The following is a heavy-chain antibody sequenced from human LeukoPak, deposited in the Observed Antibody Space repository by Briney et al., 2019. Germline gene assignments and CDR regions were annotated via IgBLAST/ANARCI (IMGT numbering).Heavy chain of an antibody. Sequence: ASVKVSCKASRGTFSSYAISWVRQAPGQGLEWMGGIIPIFGTANYAQKFQGRVTITADKSTSTAYMELSSLRSEDTAVYYCATVRGYSYGMGPFDYWGQGTLVTVSS. CDR2: IIPIFGTA. J-gene: IGHJ4*02. V-gene: IGHV1-69*06. D-gene: IGHD5-18*01. CDR1: RGTFSSYA. CDR3: ATVRGYSYGMGPFDY.